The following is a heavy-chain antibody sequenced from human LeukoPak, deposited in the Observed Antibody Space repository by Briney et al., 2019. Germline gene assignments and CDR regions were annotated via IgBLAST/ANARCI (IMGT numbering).Heavy chain of an antibody. Sequence: GGSLRLSCAASGFTFSSYAMSWVRQAPGKGLEWVSAISGSGGSTYYADSVKGRFTISRDNSKNTLYLQMNSLRAEDTAVYYCAKVGGWFTVIPSYFDYWGRGTLVTVSS. D-gene: IGHD3-16*02. CDR1: GFTFSSYA. J-gene: IGHJ4*02. CDR3: AKVGGWFTVIPSYFDY. CDR2: ISGSGGST. V-gene: IGHV3-23*01.